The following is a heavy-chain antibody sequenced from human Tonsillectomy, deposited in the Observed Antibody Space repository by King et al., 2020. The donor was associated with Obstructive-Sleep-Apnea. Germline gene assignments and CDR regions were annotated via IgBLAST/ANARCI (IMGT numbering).Heavy chain of an antibody. D-gene: IGHD5-24*01. CDR3: ARVGGGYNLDFYYGMDV. CDR2: ISAYNGNT. Sequence: QLVQSGAEVKKPGASVKVSCKASGYTFTNYGITWVRQAPGQGPEWIGWISAYNGNTNYAQKLQGRVTMTTDTSTRTAYMELRSLRSDDTAADYCARVGGGYNLDFYYGMDVWGQGTTVTVSS. J-gene: IGHJ6*02. V-gene: IGHV1-18*01. CDR1: GYTFTNYG.